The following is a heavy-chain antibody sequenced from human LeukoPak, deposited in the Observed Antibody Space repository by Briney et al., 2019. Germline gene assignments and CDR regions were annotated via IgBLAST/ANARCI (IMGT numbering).Heavy chain of an antibody. CDR1: GFNLSSYY. CDR2: LKSHGSST. V-gene: IGHV3-74*03. CDR3: ARTTLETQYFDR. D-gene: IGHD1-1*01. Sequence: GGSLRLSCAASGFNLSSYYMDWVRQGPGKGLVWVSRLKSHGSSTKYADSVKGRFTISRDDAKNTLYLQMTSLRVEDAAVYYCARTTLETQYFDRWGQGTLVTVSS. J-gene: IGHJ4*02.